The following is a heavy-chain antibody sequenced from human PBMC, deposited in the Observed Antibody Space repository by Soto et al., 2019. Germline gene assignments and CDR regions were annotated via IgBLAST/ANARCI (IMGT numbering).Heavy chain of an antibody. V-gene: IGHV3-23*01. CDR1: GITFTNYA. J-gene: IGHJ4*02. CDR3: AKHRGFVAGPFDS. D-gene: IGHD6-19*01. Sequence: EVQLLESGGGLALPGGSLRLSCAVSGITFTNYAMGWVRQAPGKGLEWVSGISGNVGSTTHYADSVKGRFTISRDNSKNILFLQMNSLRAEDTAVYYCAKHRGFVAGPFDSWGQGTLVIVSS. CDR2: ISGNVGSTT.